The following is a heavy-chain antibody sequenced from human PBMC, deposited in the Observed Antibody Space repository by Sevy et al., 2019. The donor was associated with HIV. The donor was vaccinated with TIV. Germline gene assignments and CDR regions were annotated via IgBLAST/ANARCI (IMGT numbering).Heavy chain of an antibody. J-gene: IGHJ6*02. CDR3: ARSAHSSSSYGNYYYYYGIDV. V-gene: IGHV3-30-3*01. D-gene: IGHD6-13*01. Sequence: GGSLRLSCAASGFAFTNYAIHWVRQAPGKGLEWVALISFDGSKKYYTNSVKGRFTLSRDNSKNTVSVYMNRLRADDTAVYYCARSAHSSSSYGNYYYYYGIDVWGQGTTVTVSS. CDR2: ISFDGSKK. CDR1: GFAFTNYA.